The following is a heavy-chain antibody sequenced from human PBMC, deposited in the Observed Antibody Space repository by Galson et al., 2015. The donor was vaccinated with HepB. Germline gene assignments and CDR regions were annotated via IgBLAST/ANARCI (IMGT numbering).Heavy chain of an antibody. J-gene: IGHJ5*01. CDR3: ARRERSCFDGNCDFYWFDS. CDR2: IYPGDFDT. CDR1: GYTFANYW. Sequence: QSGAEVKKPGESLKISCKASGYTFANYWIGWVRQMPGKGLEWMGIIYPGDFDTRYSPSFQGRVSMSADKSITTVYLQWSSPKASDTAIYYCARRERSCFDGNCDFYWFDSWGQGTLVTVSS. V-gene: IGHV5-51*01. D-gene: IGHD2-21*01.